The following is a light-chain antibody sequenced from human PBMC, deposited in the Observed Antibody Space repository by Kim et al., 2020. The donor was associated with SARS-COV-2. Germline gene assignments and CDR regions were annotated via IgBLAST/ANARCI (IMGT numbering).Light chain of an antibody. CDR3: QHYNAYPIT. Sequence: DIQMTQSPSTLSASVGDRVTITCRASQSVSNWLAWYQQKPGKAPKLLIYKSSSLQTGVPSRFSGSGSGTEFTLTITSLQPDDFATYYCQHYNAYPITFGGGTKLEIK. V-gene: IGKV1-5*03. CDR2: KSS. CDR1: QSVSNW. J-gene: IGKJ4*01.